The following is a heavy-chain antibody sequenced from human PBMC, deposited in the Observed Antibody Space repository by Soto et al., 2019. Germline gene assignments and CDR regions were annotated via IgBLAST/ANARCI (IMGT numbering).Heavy chain of an antibody. V-gene: IGHV4-31*03. CDR2: IYYSGST. J-gene: IGHJ6*02. CDR1: GGSISSGGYY. D-gene: IGHD2-2*01. Sequence: QVQLQESGPGLVKPSQTLSLTCTVSGGSISSGGYYWSWIRQHPGKGLECIGYIYYSGSTYYNPSLQSRVTISVDTSKNQFSLKLSSVTAADTAVYYCARMDCSSTNCYYYYGMDVWGQGTTVTVSS. CDR3: ARMDCSSTNCYYYYGMDV.